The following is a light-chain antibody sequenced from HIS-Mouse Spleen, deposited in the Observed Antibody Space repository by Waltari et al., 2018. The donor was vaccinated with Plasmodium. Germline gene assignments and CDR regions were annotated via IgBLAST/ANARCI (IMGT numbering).Light chain of an antibody. CDR1: ALPKKY. J-gene: IGLJ3*02. Sequence: SYELTQPPSVSVSPGQTARITCSGDALPKKYAYWYQQKSGQAPVLVTYEDSKRPSGIPEIFSGYSSGTMATLTISGAQVEDEADYYCYSTDSSGNHRVFGGGTKLTVL. CDR3: YSTDSSGNHRV. CDR2: EDS. V-gene: IGLV3-10*01.